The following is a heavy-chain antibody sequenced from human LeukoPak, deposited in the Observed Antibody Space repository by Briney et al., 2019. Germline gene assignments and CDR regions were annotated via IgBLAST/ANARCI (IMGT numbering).Heavy chain of an antibody. J-gene: IGHJ5*02. D-gene: IGHD6-25*01. V-gene: IGHV3-21*01. CDR3: ARDAGLNWFDP. Sequence: GGSLRLSCEVSGFTFNTNDMNWVRQAPGKGLEWVSAINGGGSHTYYADSVKGRFTISRDNAKNSLYLQMNSLRAEDTAVYYCARDAGLNWFDPWGQGTLVTVSS. CDR2: INGGGSHT. CDR1: GFTFNTND.